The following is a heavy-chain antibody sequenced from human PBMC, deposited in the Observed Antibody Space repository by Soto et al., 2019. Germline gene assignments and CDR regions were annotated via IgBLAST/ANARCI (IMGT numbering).Heavy chain of an antibody. Sequence: ASVKVSCKASGYTFTSYNINWVRQAPGQGLEWVAGSNSNSGNSDHAQKFQGRLTVTRDTSISTAYMELSSLRSDDTAVYYCVLLAVFDHWGPGTLVTVFS. CDR3: VLLAVFDH. D-gene: IGHD3-10*01. J-gene: IGHJ4*02. V-gene: IGHV1-8*01. CDR2: SNSNSGNS. CDR1: GYTFTSYN.